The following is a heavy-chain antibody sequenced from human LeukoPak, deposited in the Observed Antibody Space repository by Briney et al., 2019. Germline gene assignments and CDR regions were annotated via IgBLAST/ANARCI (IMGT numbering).Heavy chain of an antibody. Sequence: PSETLSLTCSVSIYSISTDYYWGWIRQPPGKGLEWIGTMYHSGSTYYNPSLKSRVTISVDTSKNQFSLKLTSVTAAETAVYYCARQTGSGLCILPGGQGTLVTVSS. J-gene: IGHJ4*02. CDR3: ARQTGSGLCILP. D-gene: IGHD3-10*01. CDR1: IYSISTDYY. CDR2: MYHSGST. V-gene: IGHV4-38-2*02.